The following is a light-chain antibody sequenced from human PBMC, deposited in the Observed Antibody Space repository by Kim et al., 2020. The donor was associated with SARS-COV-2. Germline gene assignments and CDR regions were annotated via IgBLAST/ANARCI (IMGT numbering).Light chain of an antibody. V-gene: IGKV1-5*03. Sequence: YALVGDRVTISCRASQNVNGWLAWYRQRPGKAPDLLIYRTSNLESGVSSRFSGSGSGTEFTLTISSLQPDDSATYYCQHYYSFPYSFGQGTKLEI. CDR2: RTS. CDR3: QHYYSFPYS. J-gene: IGKJ2*01. CDR1: QNVNGW.